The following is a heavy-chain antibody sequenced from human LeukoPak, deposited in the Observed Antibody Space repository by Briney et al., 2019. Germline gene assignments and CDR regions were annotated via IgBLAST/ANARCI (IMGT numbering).Heavy chain of an antibody. CDR1: GGSISSSSNY. CDR3: AREAQAGNFDY. V-gene: IGHV4-39*07. Sequence: SEALSLTCTVSGGSISSSSNYWGWIRQPPGKGLEWIGNIYYSGSTYYNPSLKSRVTISVDTSKNQFSLKLSSVTAADTAVYYCAREAQAGNFDYWGQGTLVTVSS. CDR2: IYYSGST. J-gene: IGHJ4*02. D-gene: IGHD3-10*01.